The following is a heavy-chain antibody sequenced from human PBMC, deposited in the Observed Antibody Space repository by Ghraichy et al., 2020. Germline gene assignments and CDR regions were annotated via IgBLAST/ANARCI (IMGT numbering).Heavy chain of an antibody. J-gene: IGHJ4*02. CDR1: GFTFSSYG. CDR2: IRYDGSNK. Sequence: GGSLRLSCAASGFTFSSYGMHWVRQAPGKGLEWVAFIRYDGSNKYYADSVKGRFTISRDNSKNTLYLQMNSLRAEDTAVYYCAKDLESGYSYGYHVSYGFDYWGQGTLVTVSS. D-gene: IGHD5-18*01. CDR3: AKDLESGYSYGYHVSYGFDY. V-gene: IGHV3-30*02.